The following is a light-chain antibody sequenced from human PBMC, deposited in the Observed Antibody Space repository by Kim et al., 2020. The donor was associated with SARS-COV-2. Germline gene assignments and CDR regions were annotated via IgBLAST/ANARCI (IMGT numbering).Light chain of an antibody. J-gene: IGKJ2*01. CDR1: QSLVDSDGNTN. Sequence: QPASISCRSGQSLVDSDGNTNLNWFHQRPGQSPRRLIYKVSNRDYGVPDRVSGSGSGTDFTLKISRVEAEDVGIYYCMQGTDWPYTFGQGTKLEI. CDR3: MQGTDWPYT. CDR2: KVS. V-gene: IGKV2-30*01.